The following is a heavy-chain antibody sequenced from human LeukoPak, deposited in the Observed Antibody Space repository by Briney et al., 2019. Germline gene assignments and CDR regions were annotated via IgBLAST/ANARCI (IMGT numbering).Heavy chain of an antibody. CDR3: AKDHSIKYDKYYFDY. CDR1: GFTFSSYA. J-gene: IGHJ4*02. V-gene: IGHV3-23*01. Sequence: GGSLRVSCAASGFTFSSYAMSWVRQAPGKGLEWVSAISGSGGSTYYADSVKGRFTISRDNSKNTLYLQMNSLRAEDTAVYYCAKDHSIKYDKYYFDYWGQGTLVTVSS. D-gene: IGHD3-22*01. CDR2: ISGSGGST.